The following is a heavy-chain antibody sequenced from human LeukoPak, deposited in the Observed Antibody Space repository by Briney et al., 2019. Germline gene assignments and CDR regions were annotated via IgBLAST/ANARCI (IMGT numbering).Heavy chain of an antibody. V-gene: IGHV3-23*01. CDR2: ISGSGGST. D-gene: IGHD3-3*01. J-gene: IGHJ4*02. CDR1: GFTFSSYA. CDR3: ARSIKIVTYYDFWSGEGFFDY. Sequence: GGSLRLSCVASGFTFSSYAMSWVRQAPGKGLEWVSAISGSGGSTYYADSVKGRFTISRDNAKNSLYLQMNSLRAEDTAVYYCARSIKIVTYYDFWSGEGFFDYWGQGTLVTVSS.